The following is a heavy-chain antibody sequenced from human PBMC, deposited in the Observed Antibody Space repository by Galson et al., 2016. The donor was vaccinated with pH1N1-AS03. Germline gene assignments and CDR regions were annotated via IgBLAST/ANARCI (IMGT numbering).Heavy chain of an antibody. J-gene: IGHJ4*02. CDR3: AKERGSVTIFGVVTPSTPNTSYFDY. CDR2: ISGSVSST. V-gene: IGHV3-23*01. CDR1: GFTFTSYA. Sequence: SLRLSCAASGFTFTSYAMSWVRQAPGKGLEWVSLISGSVSSTYYADSVKGRFTISRDNSKNTLYLQMNSLRAEDTAVYCCAKERGSVTIFGVVTPSTPNTSYFDYWGQGTLVTVSS. D-gene: IGHD3-3*01.